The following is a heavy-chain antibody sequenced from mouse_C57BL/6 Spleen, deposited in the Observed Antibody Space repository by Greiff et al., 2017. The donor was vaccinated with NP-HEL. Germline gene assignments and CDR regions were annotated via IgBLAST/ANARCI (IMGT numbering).Heavy chain of an antibody. V-gene: IGHV1-55*01. CDR2: IYPGSGST. D-gene: IGHD4-1*01. Sequence: QVHVKQPGAELVKPGASVKMSCKASGYTFTSYWITWVKQRPGQGLEWIGDIYPGSGSTNYNEKFKSKATLTVDTSSSTAYMQLSSLTSEDSAVYYCAREMLETGTGYWGQGTTLTVSS. J-gene: IGHJ2*01. CDR3: AREMLETGTGY. CDR1: GYTFTSYW.